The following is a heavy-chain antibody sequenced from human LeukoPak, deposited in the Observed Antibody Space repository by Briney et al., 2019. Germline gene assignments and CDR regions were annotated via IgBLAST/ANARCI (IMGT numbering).Heavy chain of an antibody. Sequence: PGGSLRLSCAASGFTFSSYWMSWVRQAPGKGLEWVANIKQDGSEKYYVDSVKGRFTISRDNAKNSLYLQMNSLRAEDTAVYYCAGDVNYYDSSGYSALNSYYFDYWGQGTLVTVSS. CDR1: GFTFSSYW. D-gene: IGHD3-22*01. J-gene: IGHJ4*02. V-gene: IGHV3-7*01. CDR2: IKQDGSEK. CDR3: AGDVNYYDSSGYSALNSYYFDY.